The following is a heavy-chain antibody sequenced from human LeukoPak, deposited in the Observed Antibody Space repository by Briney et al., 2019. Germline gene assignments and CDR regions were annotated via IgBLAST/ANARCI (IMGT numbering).Heavy chain of an antibody. J-gene: IGHJ6*02. Sequence: SETLSLTCTVSGGSISSGGYYWSWIRQHPGKALKWIGYICYSGSTYYNPSLKSRVTISVDTSKNQFSLTLRSVTAADTAVYYCAREGPGFHYYYGMDVWGQGTTVTVSS. CDR3: AREGPGFHYYYGMDV. CDR1: GGSISSGGYY. V-gene: IGHV4-30-4*08. D-gene: IGHD3-10*01. CDR2: ICYSGST.